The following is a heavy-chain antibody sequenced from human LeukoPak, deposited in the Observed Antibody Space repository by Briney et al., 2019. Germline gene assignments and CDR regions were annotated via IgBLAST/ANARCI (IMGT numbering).Heavy chain of an antibody. CDR1: GFTFFSYW. J-gene: IGHJ4*02. D-gene: IGHD6-13*01. CDR2: IKQEGSAR. V-gene: IGHV3-7*01. Sequence: PGGSLRLSCAASGFTFFSYWMSWVRQTPGKGLEWVANIKQEGSARYYVDSVTGRFTISRDNAMNSLYLQMNSLRVEDTAVYYCARDPGIAAAGTVGYFDSWGQGILVTVSS. CDR3: ARDPGIAAAGTVGYFDS.